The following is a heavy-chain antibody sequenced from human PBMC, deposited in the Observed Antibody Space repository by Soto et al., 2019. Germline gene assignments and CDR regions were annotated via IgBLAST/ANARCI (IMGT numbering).Heavy chain of an antibody. CDR1: GYRFTNYY. J-gene: IGHJ4*02. CDR3: ARDGNFAFRGYSFAFDF. Sequence: QVQLVQSGAEMKKPGASVRVSCEASGYRFTNYYIHWVRQAPGQGLEWMGRMNLDTGGTTYAQKFQGRVTMTRDTSISTAYMELSSVQSDDTAMYYCARDGNFAFRGYSFAFDFWGQGTLLTVSS. V-gene: IGHV1-2*06. CDR2: MNLDTGGT. D-gene: IGHD5-18*01.